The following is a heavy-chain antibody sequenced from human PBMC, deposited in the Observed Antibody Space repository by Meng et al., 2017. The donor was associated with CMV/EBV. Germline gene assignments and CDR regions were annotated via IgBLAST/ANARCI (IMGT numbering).Heavy chain of an antibody. Sequence: ASVKVSCKASGYTFTGYYMHWVRQAPGQGLEWMGWINPNSGGTNYAQKFQGRVTMTRDTSISTAYMELSRLRPDDTAVYYCARGGGTYRLALGYFDYWGQGTLVTVSS. CDR2: INPNSGGT. CDR3: ARGGGTYRLALGYFDY. D-gene: IGHD6-19*01. CDR1: GYTFTGYY. V-gene: IGHV1-2*02. J-gene: IGHJ4*02.